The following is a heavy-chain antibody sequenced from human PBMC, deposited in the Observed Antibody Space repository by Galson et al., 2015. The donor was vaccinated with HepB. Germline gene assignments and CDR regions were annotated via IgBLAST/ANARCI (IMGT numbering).Heavy chain of an antibody. CDR3: ARMTTVTDDAFDI. CDR1: GFTFSSYW. D-gene: IGHD4-17*01. V-gene: IGHV3-74*01. Sequence: SLRLSCAASGFTFSSYWMHWVRQAPGKGLVWVSRINSDGSSTSYADSVKGRFTIPRDNAKNTLYLQMNSLRAEDTAVYYCARMTTVTDDAFDIWGQGTMVTVSS. J-gene: IGHJ3*02. CDR2: INSDGSST.